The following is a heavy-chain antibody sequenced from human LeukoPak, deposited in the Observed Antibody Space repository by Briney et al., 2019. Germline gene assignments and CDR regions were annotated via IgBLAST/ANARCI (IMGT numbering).Heavy chain of an antibody. J-gene: IGHJ4*02. CDR1: GGSISSYY. CDR2: IFYSGST. V-gene: IGHV4-59*08. Sequence: SETLSLTCTISGGSISSYYWSWIRQPPGKGLEWIGYIFYSGSTNYNPSLKSRVTISVDTSKNQFSLKLSSVTAADTAVYYCARHGGQSGGYYYWGQGNLVTVSS. CDR3: ARHGGQSGGYYY. D-gene: IGHD3-22*01.